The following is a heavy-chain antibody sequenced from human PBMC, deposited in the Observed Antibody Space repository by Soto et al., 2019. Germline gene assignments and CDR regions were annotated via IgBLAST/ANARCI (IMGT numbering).Heavy chain of an antibody. CDR2: IIPILGIA. D-gene: IGHD3-3*01. V-gene: IGHV1-69*02. CDR1: GGTFSSYT. CDR3: ARAERGGLRFFRRFDP. Sequence: QVQLVQSGAEVKKPGSSVKVSCKASGGTFSSYTISWVRQAPGQGLEWMGRIIPILGIANYAQKFQGRVMLTADKSTSTAYMELSSLRSKDTAVYYCARAERGGLRFFRRFDPWGQGTLVTVSS. J-gene: IGHJ5*02.